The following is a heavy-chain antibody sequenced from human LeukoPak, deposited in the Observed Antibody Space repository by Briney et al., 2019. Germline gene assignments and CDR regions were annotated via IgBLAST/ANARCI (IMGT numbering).Heavy chain of an antibody. CDR3: AKGYRNRLLILLDS. CDR2: ISGSGST. Sequence: PGGSLRLSCAASGFTFSSYAMSWVRQAPGKGLEWVSAISGSGSTYYADSVKGRFTISRDNSKNTLYLQMNSLRAADTAVYYCAKGYRNRLLILLDSWGQGTLVTVSS. J-gene: IGHJ5*01. D-gene: IGHD3-16*01. CDR1: GFTFSSYA. V-gene: IGHV3-23*01.